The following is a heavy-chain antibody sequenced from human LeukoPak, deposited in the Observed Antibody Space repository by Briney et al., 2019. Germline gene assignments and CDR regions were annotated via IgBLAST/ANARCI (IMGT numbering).Heavy chain of an antibody. Sequence: GGSLRLSCAATGFIYNNYAMHWVRQAPGKGLEYVSAIGGNGDTSYYADAVKGRFTISRDNSKNTVYLQMGSLRTEDMAVYYCATRHEYSYPYWGQGTLVTVSS. D-gene: IGHD5-18*01. CDR2: IGGNGDTS. CDR1: GFIYNNYA. V-gene: IGHV3-64*02. CDR3: ATRHEYSYPY. J-gene: IGHJ4*02.